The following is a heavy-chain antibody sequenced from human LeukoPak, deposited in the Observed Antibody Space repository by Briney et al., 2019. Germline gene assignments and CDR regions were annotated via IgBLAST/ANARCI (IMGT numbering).Heavy chain of an antibody. CDR1: GGSISSGGYY. CDR2: IFYSGST. D-gene: IGHD4-17*01. Sequence: SETLSLTCAVSGGSISSGGYYWRWIRQLPGKVPEWIGHIFYSGSTYNNPSLKSRVTISVDTSKNQFSLKLSSVTAADTAVYYCARGDYGDGPNYWGQGTLVTVAS. CDR3: ARGDYGDGPNY. V-gene: IGHV4-31*11. J-gene: IGHJ4*02.